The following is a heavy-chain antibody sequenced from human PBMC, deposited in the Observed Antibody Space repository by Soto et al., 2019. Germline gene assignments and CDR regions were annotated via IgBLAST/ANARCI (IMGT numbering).Heavy chain of an antibody. CDR2: ISSSSSTI. Sequence: EVKLVASVGGLVQRGGSLRLSCAASGLTFSSYSMNWVRQAPRNGLEWVSYISSSSSTISYADSVKSRFTIAGDTAKNSLSLPMNRMRAEHTALYYFASGEESRYYYYGMDVWGHGATVTVAS. CDR1: GLTFSSYS. V-gene: IGHV3-48*01. J-gene: IGHJ6*02. CDR3: ASGEESRYYYYGMDV.